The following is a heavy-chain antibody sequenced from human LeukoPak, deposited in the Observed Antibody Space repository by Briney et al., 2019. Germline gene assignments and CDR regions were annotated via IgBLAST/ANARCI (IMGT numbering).Heavy chain of an antibody. Sequence: PSETLSLTCTVSGGSISSYYWSWIRQPPGKGLEWIGYIYYSGSTNYNPSLKSRVTISVDTSKNQFSLKLSSVTAADTAVYYCARVERDSGSFDYWGQGTQVTVSS. CDR1: GGSISSYY. V-gene: IGHV4-59*01. J-gene: IGHJ4*02. CDR3: ARVERDSGSFDY. D-gene: IGHD6-6*01. CDR2: IYYSGST.